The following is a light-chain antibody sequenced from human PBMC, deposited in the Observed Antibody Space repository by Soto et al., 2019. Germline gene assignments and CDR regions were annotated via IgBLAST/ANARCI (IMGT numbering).Light chain of an antibody. CDR1: SSNIGAGYD. J-gene: IGLJ3*02. CDR2: GNS. CDR3: QSYDSSLSDWV. V-gene: IGLV1-40*01. Sequence: QSVLTQPPSVSGAPGQRVTIFCTGSSSNIGAGYDVQWYQQLPGTAPKVLIYGNSNRPSGVPDRFSGSKSGTSASLAITGLQAEDEADYYCQSYDSSLSDWVFGGGTKVTVL.